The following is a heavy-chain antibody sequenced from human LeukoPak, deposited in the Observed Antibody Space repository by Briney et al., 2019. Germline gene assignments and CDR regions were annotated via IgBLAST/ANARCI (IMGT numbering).Heavy chain of an antibody. Sequence: GASVNVSCKASGYTFTSYGISWVRQAPGQGLEWMGWISAYNGNTNYAQKLQGRVTMTTDTSTSTAYMELRSLRSDDTAVYYCARSGYYYDSSGYQYYFDYWGQGTLVTVSS. CDR1: GYTFTSYG. CDR2: ISAYNGNT. J-gene: IGHJ4*02. CDR3: ARSGYYYDSSGYQYYFDY. V-gene: IGHV1-18*01. D-gene: IGHD3-22*01.